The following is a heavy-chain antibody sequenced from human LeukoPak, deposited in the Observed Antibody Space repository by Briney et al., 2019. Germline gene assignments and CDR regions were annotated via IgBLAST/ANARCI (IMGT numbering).Heavy chain of an antibody. CDR3: ARDPQLLWFGELYPLYYFDY. D-gene: IGHD3-10*01. Sequence: ASVKVSCKASGYTFTGYYMHWVRQAPGQGLEWMGWINPNSGGTNYAQKFQGWVTMTRDTSISTAYMELSRLRSDDTAVYYCARDPQLLWFGELYPLYYFDYWGQGTLVTVSS. V-gene: IGHV1-2*04. CDR2: INPNSGGT. J-gene: IGHJ4*02. CDR1: GYTFTGYY.